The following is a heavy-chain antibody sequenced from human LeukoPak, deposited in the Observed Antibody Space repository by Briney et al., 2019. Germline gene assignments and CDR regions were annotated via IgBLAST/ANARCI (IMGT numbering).Heavy chain of an antibody. J-gene: IGHJ4*02. CDR1: EYTFTTYD. Sequence: ASVKVSCKASEYTFTTYDINWVRQATGQGLEWMGWMNPVSGDTAYAQKFQGRVTLSRNTSTDTAYMELSSLRSEDTAIYFCARRFSYAADFDYWGQGTLVTVSS. D-gene: IGHD2-2*01. CDR2: MNPVSGDT. CDR3: ARRFSYAADFDY. V-gene: IGHV1-8*01.